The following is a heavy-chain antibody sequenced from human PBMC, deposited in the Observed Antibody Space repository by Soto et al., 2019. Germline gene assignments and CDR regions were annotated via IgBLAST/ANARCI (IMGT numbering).Heavy chain of an antibody. CDR3: VRGDNWNDEASDY. CDR2: IWSDGNNR. D-gene: IGHD1-1*01. J-gene: IGHJ4*02. CDR1: GLTFSSYS. V-gene: IGHV3-33*08. Sequence: VQLVESGGGLVQRGGSLRLSCAASGLTFSSYSMNWVRQAPGKGLEWVAVIWSDGNNRYYADSVKGRFTISRDNSKNTVYLQMNSLRAEDTAVYYCVRGDNWNDEASDYWGQGTLVTVSS.